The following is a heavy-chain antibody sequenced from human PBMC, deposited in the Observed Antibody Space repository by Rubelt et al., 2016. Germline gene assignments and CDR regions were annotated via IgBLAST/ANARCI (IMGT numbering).Heavy chain of an antibody. J-gene: IGHJ4*02. CDR3: ARDLPPFRLYNWNFPLDY. CDR1: GYTFTSYG. CDR2: ISAYNGNT. D-gene: IGHD1-7*01. V-gene: IGHV1-18*01. Sequence: QVQLVQSGAEVKKPGASVKVSCKASGYTFTSYGISWVRQAPGQGLERMGWISAYNGNTNYAQKLRGRVTMTTDTSTSTSYMELRSLSSDDTAVYYCARDLPPFRLYNWNFPLDYWGQGTLVTVSS.